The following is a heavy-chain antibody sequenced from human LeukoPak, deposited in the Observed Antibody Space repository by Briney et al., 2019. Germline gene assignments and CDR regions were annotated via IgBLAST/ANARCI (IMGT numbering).Heavy chain of an antibody. J-gene: IGHJ4*02. CDR1: GFTFSSYG. D-gene: IGHD5-18*01. CDR2: ISGSGGST. CDR3: AKMLSGTATFDY. V-gene: IGHV3-23*01. Sequence: PGGSLRLSCSASGFTFSSYGMSWVRQAPGKGLEWVSGISGSGGSTYFADSVKGRFTISRDNSKNTLYLQMNSLRAEDTAVYYCAKMLSGTATFDYWGQGTLVTVSS.